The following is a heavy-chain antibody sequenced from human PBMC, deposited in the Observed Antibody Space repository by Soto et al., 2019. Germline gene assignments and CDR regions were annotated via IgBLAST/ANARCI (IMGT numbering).Heavy chain of an antibody. J-gene: IGHJ4*02. V-gene: IGHV1-69*01. CDR3: ARGGSYIPSYYFDY. D-gene: IGHD1-26*01. CDR2: IIPIFGTA. CDR1: GGTFSSYA. Sequence: QVQLVQSGAEVKKPGSSVKVSYKASGGTFSSYAISWVRQAPGQGLEWMGGIIPIFGTANYAQKFQGRVTITADESTSTAYMELSSLRSEDTAVYYCARGGSYIPSYYFDYWGQGTLVTVSS.